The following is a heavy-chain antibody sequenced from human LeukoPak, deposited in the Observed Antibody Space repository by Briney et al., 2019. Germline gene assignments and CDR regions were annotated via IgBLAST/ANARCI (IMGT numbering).Heavy chain of an antibody. CDR2: ISGSGGST. V-gene: IGHV3-23*01. J-gene: IGHJ4*02. CDR3: AKGGNYAVY. CDR1: GFTFSSYA. Sequence: GGPLRLPCAASGFTFSSYAMSGVRQAPGKGLEWVSAISGSGGSTYYADSVKGRFTISRDNSKNTLYLQMNSLRAEDTAVYYCAKGGNYAVYWGQGTLVTVSS.